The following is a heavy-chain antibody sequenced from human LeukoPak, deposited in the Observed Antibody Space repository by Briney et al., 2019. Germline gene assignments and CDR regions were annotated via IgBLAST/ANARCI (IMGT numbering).Heavy chain of an antibody. Sequence: GGSLRLSCAASGFTFSSYSMNWVRQAPGKGLEWVSYISSSSSTIYYADSVKGRFTISRDNAKNSLYLQMNSLRAEDTAVYYCARDVTIFRSWFDPWGQGTLVTVSS. CDR3: ARDVTIFRSWFDP. V-gene: IGHV3-48*01. CDR1: GFTFSSYS. D-gene: IGHD5-24*01. J-gene: IGHJ5*02. CDR2: ISSSSSTI.